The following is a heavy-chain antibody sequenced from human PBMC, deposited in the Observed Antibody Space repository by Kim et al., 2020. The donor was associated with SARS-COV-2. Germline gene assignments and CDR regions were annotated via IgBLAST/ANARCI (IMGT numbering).Heavy chain of an antibody. CDR2: IYPGDSDT. Sequence: GESLKISCQGSGYSFTSYWIGWVRQMPGKGLEWMGIIYPGDSDTRYSPSFQGQVTISADKSISTAYLQWSSLKASDTAMYYCARRSSGRYGSGSYYFDYWGQGTLVTVSS. V-gene: IGHV5-51*01. CDR3: ARRSSGRYGSGSYYFDY. CDR1: GYSFTSYW. J-gene: IGHJ4*02. D-gene: IGHD3-10*01.